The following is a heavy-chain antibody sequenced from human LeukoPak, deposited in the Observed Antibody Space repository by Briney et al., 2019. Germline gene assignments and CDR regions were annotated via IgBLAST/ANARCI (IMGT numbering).Heavy chain of an antibody. CDR3: ASTSWGVPAAKGAFDI. J-gene: IGHJ3*02. D-gene: IGHD2-2*01. CDR2: ISSSSYI. CDR1: GFTFSSYS. Sequence: SGGSLRLSCAASGFTFSSYSMNWVRQAPGKGLEWVSSISSSSYIYYADSVKGRFTISRDNAKNSLYLQMNSLRAEDTAVYYCASTSWGVPAAKGAFDIWGQGTMVTVSS. V-gene: IGHV3-21*01.